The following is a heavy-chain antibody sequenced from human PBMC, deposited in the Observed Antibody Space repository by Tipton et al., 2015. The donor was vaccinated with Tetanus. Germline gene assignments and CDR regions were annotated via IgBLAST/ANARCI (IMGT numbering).Heavy chain of an antibody. J-gene: IGHJ5*02. CDR1: GGSINPYY. D-gene: IGHD3-22*01. Sequence: TLSLTCTVSGGSINPYYWSWIRQPPGKGLEWIGNVYSSGSTYYNPSLKSRVTISLATSKNQFSLKLSSVTAADTAMYFCARASSSGFYNWFDPWGQGTLVTVSS. CDR2: VYSSGST. CDR3: ARASSSGFYNWFDP. V-gene: IGHV4-59*01.